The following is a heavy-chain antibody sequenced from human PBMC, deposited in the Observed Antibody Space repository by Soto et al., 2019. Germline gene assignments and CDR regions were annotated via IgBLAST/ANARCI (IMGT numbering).Heavy chain of an antibody. CDR3: AKVALAGPHYGSSGYFECYFDY. D-gene: IGHD3-22*01. V-gene: IGHV3-30*18. Sequence: PRRSLRLACAASGFTFSSYGMHWVRQAQSGGLGWVAVISSDGSNRYYADAVKGRLTISRDNSKNRLYLQMNSLRDEDTAVYYCAKVALAGPHYGSSGYFECYFDYWGQGTLVTVS. J-gene: IGHJ4*02. CDR1: GFTFSSYG. CDR2: ISSDGSNR.